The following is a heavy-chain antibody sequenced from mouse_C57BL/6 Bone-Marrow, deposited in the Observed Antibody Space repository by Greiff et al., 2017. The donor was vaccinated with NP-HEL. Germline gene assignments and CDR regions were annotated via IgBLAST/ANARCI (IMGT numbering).Heavy chain of an antibody. V-gene: IGHV1-26*01. CDR1: GYTFTDYY. CDR2: INPNNGGT. J-gene: IGHJ3*01. Sequence: EVQLQQSGPELVKPGASVKISCKASGYTFTDYYMNWVKQSHGKSLEWIGDINPNNGGTSYNQKFKGKATLTVDKSSSKADMELRSLTSEDSAVYYCATPSGGYYPFAYWGQGTLVTVSA. CDR3: ATPSGGYYPFAY. D-gene: IGHD2-3*01.